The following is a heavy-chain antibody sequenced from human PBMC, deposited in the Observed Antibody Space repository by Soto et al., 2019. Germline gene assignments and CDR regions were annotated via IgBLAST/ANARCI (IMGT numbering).Heavy chain of an antibody. CDR2: IRSSGSPI. J-gene: IGHJ6*02. V-gene: IGHV3-11*01. Sequence: SLRLSCAASGFTLSDHDMNWIRQAPGKGLEWLSNIRSSGSPIYYAESVRGRFTVSRDNAKNSLSLQLSSLRADDTAVYYCARRHKYYYTLDVWGQGTTVTVSS. CDR1: GFTLSDHD. CDR3: ARRHKYYYTLDV.